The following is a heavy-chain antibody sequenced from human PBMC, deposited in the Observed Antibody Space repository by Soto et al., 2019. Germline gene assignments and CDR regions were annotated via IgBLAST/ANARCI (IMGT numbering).Heavy chain of an antibody. J-gene: IGHJ3*01. CDR1: GYSFTTFW. CDR3: ARHLYDNRKYLNDLDV. Sequence: PGESLKISCNVSGYSFTTFWISWVRQMPEKGLEWMGRLDPADSFTNYSPSFQGHVTISVDKSINTAYLQWSSLKASDTAIYYCARHLYDNRKYLNDLDVWGKGTMVTVSS. V-gene: IGHV5-10-1*01. D-gene: IGHD3-22*01. CDR2: LDPADSFT.